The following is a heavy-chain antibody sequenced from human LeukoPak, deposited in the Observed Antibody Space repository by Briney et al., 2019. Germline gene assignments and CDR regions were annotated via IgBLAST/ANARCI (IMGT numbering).Heavy chain of an antibody. V-gene: IGHV1-46*01. Sequence: ASVKVSCKASGYTFTSYYTHWVRQAPGQGLEWMGIINPSGGSTSYAQKFQGRVTMTRDTSTSTVYMELSSLRSEDTAVYYCARDGSSSWYRPDYYYMDVWGKGTTVTVSS. J-gene: IGHJ6*03. CDR2: INPSGGST. D-gene: IGHD6-13*01. CDR3: ARDGSSSWYRPDYYYMDV. CDR1: GYTFTSYY.